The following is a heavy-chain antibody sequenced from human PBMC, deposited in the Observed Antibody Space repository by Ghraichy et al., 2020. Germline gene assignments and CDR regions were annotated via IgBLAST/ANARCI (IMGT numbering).Heavy chain of an antibody. CDR1: GFTFRSFG. CDR3: ARDRYDSSGYFPLEY. Sequence: GGSLRLSCAASGFTFRSFGMNWVRQTPGKGLEWISYITGSSATIHYADSVKGRFATFRDNDKNSLYLEMNSLRDEDTAVYYCARDRYDSSGYFPLEYWGQGTPVTVSS. CDR2: ITGSSATI. D-gene: IGHD3-22*01. V-gene: IGHV3-48*02. J-gene: IGHJ4*02.